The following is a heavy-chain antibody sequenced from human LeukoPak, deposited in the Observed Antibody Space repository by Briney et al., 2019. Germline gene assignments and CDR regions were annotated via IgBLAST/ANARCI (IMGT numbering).Heavy chain of an antibody. J-gene: IGHJ6*03. CDR3: ARRYYYYYYMDV. V-gene: IGHV4-38-2*02. CDR1: GYSISSGFY. CDR2: INHSGST. Sequence: SETLSLTCTVSGYSISSGFYWGWIRQPPGKGLEWIGEINHSGSTNYNPSLKSRVTISVDTSKYQFSLKLSSVTAADTAVYYCARRYYYYYYMDVWGKGTTVTISS.